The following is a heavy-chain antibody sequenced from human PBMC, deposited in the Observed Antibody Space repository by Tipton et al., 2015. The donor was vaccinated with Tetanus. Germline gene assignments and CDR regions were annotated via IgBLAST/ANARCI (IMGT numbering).Heavy chain of an antibody. J-gene: IGHJ5*02. CDR1: GGSFSGYY. CDR2: INHSGST. Sequence: TLSLTCAVYGGSFSGYYWSWIRQPPGKGLEWIGEINHSGSTNYNPSLKSRVTISVDTSKNQFSLKLSSVTAADTAVYYCASQGFPRQENNWFDPWGQGTLVTVSS. V-gene: IGHV4-34*01. CDR3: ASQGFPRQENNWFDP.